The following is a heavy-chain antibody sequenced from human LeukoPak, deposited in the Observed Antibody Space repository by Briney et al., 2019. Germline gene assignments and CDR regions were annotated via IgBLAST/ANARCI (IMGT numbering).Heavy chain of an antibody. CDR2: IYHSGST. J-gene: IGHJ6*02. Sequence: PSETLSLTCGVSGASVSSIGYSWSWIRQPPGRGLEWIGYIYHSGSTYYNPSLKSRVTISVDTSKNQFSLKLSSVTAADTAVYYCARDGVRYPAYYYGMDVWGQGTTVTVSS. V-gene: IGHV4-30-2*01. CDR1: GASVSSIGYS. D-gene: IGHD3-9*01. CDR3: ARDGVRYPAYYYGMDV.